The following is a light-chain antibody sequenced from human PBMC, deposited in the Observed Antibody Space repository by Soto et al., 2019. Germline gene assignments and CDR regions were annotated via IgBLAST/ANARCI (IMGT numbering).Light chain of an antibody. Sequence: QSVLTKPPSACGSLGQSLTISCTGTSSDIGAYIYVSWYQQHPGKAPKNIISEVSRRPSGVPERFSGSKSGNTASLTVSGLQADDEGHYYCSSYAGSNNFGFGTGTKVTVL. CDR1: SSDIGAYIY. V-gene: IGLV2-8*01. CDR2: EVS. CDR3: SSYAGSNNFG. J-gene: IGLJ1*01.